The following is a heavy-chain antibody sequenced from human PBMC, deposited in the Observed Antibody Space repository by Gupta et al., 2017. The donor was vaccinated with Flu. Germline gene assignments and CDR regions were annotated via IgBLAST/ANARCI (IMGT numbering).Heavy chain of an antibody. Sequence: ALMTWVRQAPGKGLEWIGRIKSKTDGGTTDYAAPVKGRFTISRDDSENTLYLQMNSLKTEDTAVYYCTTHPDYWGQGTLVTVSS. CDR3: TTHPDY. J-gene: IGHJ4*02. CDR2: IKSKTDGGTT. CDR1: AL. V-gene: IGHV3-15*01.